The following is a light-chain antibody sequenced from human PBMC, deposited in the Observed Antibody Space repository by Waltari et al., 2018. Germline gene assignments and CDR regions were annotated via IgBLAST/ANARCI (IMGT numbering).Light chain of an antibody. V-gene: IGKV3-20*01. J-gene: IGKJ3*01. CDR2: GAS. CDR1: QSVTSNS. CDR3: QHYGGSFT. Sequence: PGESATLSCRASQSVTSNSLVWYQQKPGQAPRVLIYGASSRATGIPDRFSGSGSGTDFTLTISGLGPEDFVVYYCQHYGGSFTFGPGTKVDIK.